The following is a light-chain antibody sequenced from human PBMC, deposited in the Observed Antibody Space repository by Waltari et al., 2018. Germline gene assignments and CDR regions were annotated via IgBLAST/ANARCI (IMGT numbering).Light chain of an antibody. CDR1: HSVNWY. V-gene: IGKV3-11*01. Sequence: EIVLTQSPATLSLSPGERATLSCRASHSVNWYLAWYQQRPGQAPRLLIYDASNQAPGIPARFSGSGSETDFTLTISSLEPEDSAVYYCQQRRNWPLTFGGGTKVEIK. CDR3: QQRRNWPLT. CDR2: DAS. J-gene: IGKJ4*01.